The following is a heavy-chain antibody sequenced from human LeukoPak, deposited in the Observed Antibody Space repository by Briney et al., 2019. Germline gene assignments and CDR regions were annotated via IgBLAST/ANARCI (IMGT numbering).Heavy chain of an antibody. D-gene: IGHD3-3*01. Sequence: GGSLRLSCAASGFTFSSYGMHWVRQAPGKGLEWVAVISYDGSNKYYADSVKGRFTISRDNSKNTLYLQMNSLRAEDTAVYYCAKDYPRYYDFWSGYYMGIDYWGQGTLVTVSS. V-gene: IGHV3-30*18. CDR2: ISYDGSNK. CDR3: AKDYPRYYDFWSGYYMGIDY. J-gene: IGHJ4*02. CDR1: GFTFSSYG.